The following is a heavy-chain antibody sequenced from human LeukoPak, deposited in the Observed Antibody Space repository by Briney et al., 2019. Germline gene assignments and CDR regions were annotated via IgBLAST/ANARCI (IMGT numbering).Heavy chain of an antibody. J-gene: IGHJ4*02. Sequence: SETLSLTCAVHGGSFSGYYWSWIRQPPGKGLEWIGEINHSGRANYSPSLKSRVTMSVDTSNNQFSLSLSSVTAADTAVYYCARGSLNRVITFGGVIVDDYWGQGTLVTVSS. CDR1: GGSFSGYY. D-gene: IGHD3-16*02. V-gene: IGHV4-34*01. CDR3: ARGSLNRVITFGGVIVDDY. CDR2: INHSGRA.